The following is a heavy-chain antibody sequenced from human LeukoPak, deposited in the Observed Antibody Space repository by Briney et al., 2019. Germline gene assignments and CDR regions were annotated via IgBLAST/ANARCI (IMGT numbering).Heavy chain of an antibody. J-gene: IGHJ4*02. Sequence: GGSLRLSCAASGFTFRNYVIHWVRQAPGKGLEWVAVISYDGSNKYYADSVKGRFTISRDNSKNTLYLQMNSLRAEDTAVYYCARDAVFDYWGQGTQVTVSS. V-gene: IGHV3-30-3*01. CDR3: ARDAVFDY. CDR1: GFTFRNYV. CDR2: ISYDGSNK.